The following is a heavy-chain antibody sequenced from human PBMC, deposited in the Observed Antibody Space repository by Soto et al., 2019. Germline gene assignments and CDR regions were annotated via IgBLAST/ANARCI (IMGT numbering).Heavy chain of an antibody. CDR2: INHSGST. CDR1: GGSFSGYY. D-gene: IGHD3-22*01. J-gene: IGHJ3*02. V-gene: IGHV4-34*01. CDR3: ARGRVNYYDSSGYYLVDAFDI. Sequence: SETLSLTCAVYGGSFSGYYWSWIRQPPGKGLEWIGEINHSGSTNYNPSLKSRVTISVDTSKNQFSLRLSSVTAADTAVYYCARGRVNYYDSSGYYLVDAFDIWGQGTMVTVSS.